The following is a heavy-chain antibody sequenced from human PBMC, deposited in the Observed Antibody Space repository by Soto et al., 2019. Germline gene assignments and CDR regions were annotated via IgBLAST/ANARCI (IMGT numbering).Heavy chain of an antibody. D-gene: IGHD3-3*01. CDR1: GGSVSSGSYY. J-gene: IGHJ6*02. Sequence: PSETLSLTWSVSGGSVSSGSYYWSWIRQPPGKGLEWIGYIHSRGSTTYNPSLKSRLTISVDTSKNQFSLKLSSVTAADTAVYYCPRERIRSGYSHYYGMDVWGQGTTVTVSS. V-gene: IGHV4-61*01. CDR2: IHSRGST. CDR3: PRERIRSGYSHYYGMDV.